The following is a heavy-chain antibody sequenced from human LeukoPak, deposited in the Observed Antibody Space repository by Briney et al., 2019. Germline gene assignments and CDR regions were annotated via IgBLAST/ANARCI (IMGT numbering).Heavy chain of an antibody. V-gene: IGHV1-18*01. CDR1: GGTFSTDA. CDR2: ISAYNGNT. CDR3: ARGSSSWYYFDY. Sequence: ASVKVSCKASGGTFSTDAISWVRQAPGQGLEWMGWISAYNGNTNYAQKLQGRVTMTTDTSTSTAYMELRSLRSDDTAVYYCARGSSSWYYFDYWGQGTLVTVST. J-gene: IGHJ4*02. D-gene: IGHD6-13*01.